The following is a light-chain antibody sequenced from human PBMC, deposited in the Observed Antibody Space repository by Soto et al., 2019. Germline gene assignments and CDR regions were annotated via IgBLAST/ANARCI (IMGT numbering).Light chain of an antibody. CDR3: QRYNDWPLT. Sequence: IVMTQSPATLSVSPGERVTLSCRASQGIGITLAWYQQKPGQTPRLLIYGASTRATGIPARFSGSGSRTEFTLTINSLQSEDSAVYYCQRYNDWPLTFGGGTKVEIK. J-gene: IGKJ4*01. CDR1: QGIGIT. CDR2: GAS. V-gene: IGKV3-15*01.